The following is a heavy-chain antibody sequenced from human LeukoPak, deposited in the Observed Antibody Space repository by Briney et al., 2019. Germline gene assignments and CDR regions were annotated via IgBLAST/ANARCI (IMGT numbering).Heavy chain of an antibody. Sequence: ASVKVSCKASGGTFSSYAISWVRQAPGQGLEWMGGIIPIFGTANYAQRFQGRVTITADKSTSTAYMELSSLRSEDTAVYYCARGLRGWGPGYYYYYMDVWGKGTTVTVSS. D-gene: IGHD3-16*01. CDR3: ARGLRGWGPGYYYYYMDV. CDR1: GGTFSSYA. J-gene: IGHJ6*03. CDR2: IIPIFGTA. V-gene: IGHV1-69*06.